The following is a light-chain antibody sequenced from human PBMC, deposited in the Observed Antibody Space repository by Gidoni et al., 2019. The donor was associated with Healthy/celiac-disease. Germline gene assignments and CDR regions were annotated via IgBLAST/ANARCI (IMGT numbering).Light chain of an antibody. CDR2: GAS. J-gene: IGKJ4*01. CDR1: QRVSSN. Sequence: EIVMTQSPATLSVSPGERAPLSCRSSQRVSSNLAWNHRNPGQAPRPRTYGASTRDAGIPARFSGSGSGTEFTLTISSLQSEDFAVYSCQQYNNSPLTFGGGTKVEIK. V-gene: IGKV3-15*01. CDR3: QQYNNSPLT.